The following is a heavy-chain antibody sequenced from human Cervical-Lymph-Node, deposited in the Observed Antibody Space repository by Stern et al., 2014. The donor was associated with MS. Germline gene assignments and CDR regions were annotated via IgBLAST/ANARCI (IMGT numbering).Heavy chain of an antibody. CDR3: AKERGDSFDFAT. V-gene: IGHV1-69*01. Sequence: QVQLMQSGAEVKKPGSSVRVSCKASGGTFSTHVISWIRQAPGQGLEWMGGISPMFGRARYAHKFQGRLKITADESTTTAHMEFSSLTSEDVAVYYCAKERGDSFDFATWGQGTLVTVSS. CDR2: ISPMFGRA. D-gene: IGHD2-21*02. J-gene: IGHJ4*02. CDR1: GGTFSTHV.